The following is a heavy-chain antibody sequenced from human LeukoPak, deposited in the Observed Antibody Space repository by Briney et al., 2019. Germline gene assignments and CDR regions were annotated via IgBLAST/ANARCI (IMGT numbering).Heavy chain of an antibody. CDR2: INHSGST. V-gene: IGHV4-34*01. CDR3: ARGAMVRGVRPPSNWFDP. CDR1: GGSFSGYY. D-gene: IGHD3-10*01. Sequence: PSETLSLTCAVYGGSFSGYYWSWIRQPPGKGLEWIEEINHSGSTNYNPSLKSRVTISVDTSKNQFSLKLSSVTAADTAVYYCARGAMVRGVRPPSNWFDPWGQGTLVTVSS. J-gene: IGHJ5*02.